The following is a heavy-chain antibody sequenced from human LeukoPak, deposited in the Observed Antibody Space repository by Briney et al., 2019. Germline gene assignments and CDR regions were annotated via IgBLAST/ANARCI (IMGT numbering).Heavy chain of an antibody. CDR1: GYTFTGYY. D-gene: IGHD6-13*01. Sequence: ASVKVSCKASGYTFTGYYIHWVRQAPGQGLEWMGWINPNSGGSNYAQNFQGRVTMTRDTSISTAYMELSRLRSDDTAVYFCARDDVWGSRSWYFGHWGQGTLVTVSS. J-gene: IGHJ4*02. CDR2: INPNSGGS. CDR3: ARDDVWGSRSWYFGH. V-gene: IGHV1-2*02.